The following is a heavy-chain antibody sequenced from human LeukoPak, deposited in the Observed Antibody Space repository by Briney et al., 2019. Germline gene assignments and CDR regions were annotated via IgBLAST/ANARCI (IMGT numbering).Heavy chain of an antibody. CDR2: ISSNSNI. CDR3: AREESSSSGYYFDY. CDR1: GFTFSSYE. D-gene: IGHD6-6*01. V-gene: IGHV3-21*01. J-gene: IGHJ4*02. Sequence: GSLRLSCAASGFTFSSYEMNWVRQAPGKGLEWVSSISSNSNIYYADSVKGRFTISRDNAKNSLYLQMNSLRAEDTAVYYCAREESSSSGYYFDYWGQGALVTVSS.